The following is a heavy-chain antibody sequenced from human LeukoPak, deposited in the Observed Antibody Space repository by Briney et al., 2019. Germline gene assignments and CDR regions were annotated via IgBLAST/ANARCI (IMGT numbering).Heavy chain of an antibody. V-gene: IGHV3-21*01. CDR1: GFIFTNYA. J-gene: IGHJ1*01. Sequence: GGSLRLSCAASGFIFTNYAMNWVRQAPGKGLEWVSSISSSSSYIYYADSVKGRFTISRDNAKNSLYLQMNSLRAEDTAVYYCARDLSPYGGKVTEYFQHWGQGTLVTVSS. D-gene: IGHD4-23*01. CDR3: ARDLSPYGGKVTEYFQH. CDR2: ISSSSSYI.